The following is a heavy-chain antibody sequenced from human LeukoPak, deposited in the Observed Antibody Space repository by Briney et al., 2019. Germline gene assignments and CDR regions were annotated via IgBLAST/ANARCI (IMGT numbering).Heavy chain of an antibody. J-gene: IGHJ4*02. Sequence: PGRSLRLSCAASGFTFDDYAMHWVRQAPGKGLEWVSGISWNSGSIGYADSVKGRFTISRDNAKNSLYLQMNSLRAEDMALYYCAKDRSSGWSKDRSFDYWGQGTLVTVSS. D-gene: IGHD6-19*01. CDR3: AKDRSSGWSKDRSFDY. V-gene: IGHV3-9*03. CDR1: GFTFDDYA. CDR2: ISWNSGSI.